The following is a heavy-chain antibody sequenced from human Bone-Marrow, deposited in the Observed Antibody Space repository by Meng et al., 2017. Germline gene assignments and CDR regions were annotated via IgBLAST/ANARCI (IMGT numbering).Heavy chain of an antibody. Sequence: GPLRLSCTVSGGSISSYYWSWIRQLAGKGLGWIGYIYYSGSTIYNPSFKSRVTISVDTSKNQFSLKLSSVTAAETAVYYWASLTYGMDVWGQGTTVTVSS. CDR3: ASLTYGMDV. J-gene: IGHJ6*02. CDR1: GGSISSYY. CDR2: IYYSGST. V-gene: IGHV4-59*01.